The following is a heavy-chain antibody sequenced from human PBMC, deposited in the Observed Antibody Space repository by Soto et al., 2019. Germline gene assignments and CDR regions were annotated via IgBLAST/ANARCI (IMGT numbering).Heavy chain of an antibody. CDR3: ARTIFGLATHYSDY. CDR2: MSAHSGST. V-gene: IGHV1-8*01. D-gene: IGHD3-3*01. Sequence: QVQLMQSGVEVKKPGASVKVSCKASGYTFTSYDISWVRQATGQAREWMGWMSAHSGSTGYAQKIQGRVTMTRKTYTSTAYMELRSLRSEDTAVYYCARTIFGLATHYSDYLGQGILVTVSS. CDR1: GYTFTSYD. J-gene: IGHJ4*02.